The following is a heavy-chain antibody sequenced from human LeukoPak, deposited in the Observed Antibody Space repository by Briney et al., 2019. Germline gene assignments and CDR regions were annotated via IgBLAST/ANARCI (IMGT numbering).Heavy chain of an antibody. V-gene: IGHV4-34*01. J-gene: IGHJ4*02. CDR3: ARVGYSYGRKTDY. CDR1: GGSFSGYY. CDR2: INHSGST. D-gene: IGHD5-18*01. Sequence: SETLSLTCAVYGGSFSGYYWSWIRQPPGKGLEWIGEINHSGSTNYNPSLKSRVTISLDTSKNHYSLKMISVTAADTAVYYCARVGYSYGRKTDYWGQGTLVTVSS.